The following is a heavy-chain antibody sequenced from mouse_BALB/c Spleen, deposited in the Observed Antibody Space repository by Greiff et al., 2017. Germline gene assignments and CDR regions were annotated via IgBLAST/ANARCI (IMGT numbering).Heavy chain of an antibody. J-gene: IGHJ4*01. D-gene: IGHD2-2*01. V-gene: IGHV5-17*02. CDR1: GFTFSSFG. Sequence: DVQLQESGGGLVQPGGSRKLSCAASGFTFSSFGMHWVRQAPEKGLEWVAYISSGSSTIYYADTVKGRFTISRDNPKNTLFLQMTSLRSEDTAMYYCARGSYGSYYYAMDYWGQGTSVTVSS. CDR3: ARGSYGSYYYAMDY. CDR2: ISSGSSTI.